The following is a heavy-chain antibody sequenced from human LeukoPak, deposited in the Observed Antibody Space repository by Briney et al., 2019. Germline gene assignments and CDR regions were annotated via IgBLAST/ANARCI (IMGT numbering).Heavy chain of an antibody. Sequence: GASVKVSCKTSGYTFTGYYIQWVRQAPGQGLEWMGYINPTSGGTNYAQEFQGRVTMTRDTSISTAYMELSRLRSDDTAVYYCAVDCGGDCYHSRWGQGTLVTVSS. D-gene: IGHD2-21*01. CDR2: INPTSGGT. CDR1: GYTFTGYY. J-gene: IGHJ4*02. V-gene: IGHV1-2*02. CDR3: AVDCGGDCYHSR.